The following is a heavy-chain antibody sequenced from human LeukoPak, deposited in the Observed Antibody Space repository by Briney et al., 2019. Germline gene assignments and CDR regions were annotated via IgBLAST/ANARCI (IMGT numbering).Heavy chain of an antibody. D-gene: IGHD3-9*01. CDR3: ARDQDYDILTGYYYYYYMDV. Sequence: SETLSLTCAVYGGSFSGYYWSWIRQPPGKGLEWIGEINHSGSTNYNPSLKSRVTISVDTSKYQFSLKLSSVTAADTAVYYCARDQDYDILTGYYYYYYMDVWGKGTTVTVSS. J-gene: IGHJ6*03. V-gene: IGHV4-34*01. CDR1: GGSFSGYY. CDR2: INHSGST.